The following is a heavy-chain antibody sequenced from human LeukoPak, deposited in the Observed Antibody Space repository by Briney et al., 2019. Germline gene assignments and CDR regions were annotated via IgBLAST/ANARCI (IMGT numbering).Heavy chain of an antibody. D-gene: IGHD1-14*01. CDR2: IYYSGST. Sequence: SETLSLTCTVSGGSISSYYWSWIRQTPGKGLEWIGDIYYSGSTNYNPSLKSRVTISVDTSKNQFSLKLSSVTAADTAVYYCARGYIHFDYWGQGTLVTVSS. J-gene: IGHJ4*02. CDR3: ARGYIHFDY. CDR1: GGSISSYY. V-gene: IGHV4-59*12.